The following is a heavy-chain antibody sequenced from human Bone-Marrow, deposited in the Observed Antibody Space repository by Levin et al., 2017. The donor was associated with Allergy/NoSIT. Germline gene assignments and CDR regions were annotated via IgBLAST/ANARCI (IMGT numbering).Heavy chain of an antibody. V-gene: IGHV2-70*01. CDR3: ARVPSHSSAEYGGQWRHFGMDV. D-gene: IGHD6-25*01. Sequence: SGPTLVKARETLTLTCSFAGFSLDSDGMCVSWIRQPPGKALEWLALIDWTGDKYYMTSLKTRLTISKDTSKDEVVLTLTSLDPADTATYFCARVPSHSSAEYGGQWRHFGMDVWGQGTTVTVFS. CDR2: IDWTGDK. J-gene: IGHJ6*02. CDR1: GFSLDSDGMC.